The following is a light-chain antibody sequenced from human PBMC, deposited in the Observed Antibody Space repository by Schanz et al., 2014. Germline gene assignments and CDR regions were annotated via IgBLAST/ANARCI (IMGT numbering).Light chain of an antibody. J-gene: IGKJ2*01. CDR1: QSLLHRNGFAF. CDR2: LVS. CDR3: MESLQTPYT. Sequence: DIVMPQSPLSLPVTPGEPASISCRSSQSLLHRNGFAFLDWYLQKPGQSPHLLIYLVSNRASGVPDRFSGSGSGTDFTLKISRVEAEDVGVYYCMESLQTPYTFGQGTKLEIK. V-gene: IGKV2-28*01.